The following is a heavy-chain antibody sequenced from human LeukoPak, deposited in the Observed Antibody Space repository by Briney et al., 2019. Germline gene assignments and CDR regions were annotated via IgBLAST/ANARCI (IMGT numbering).Heavy chain of an antibody. CDR3: ARYSPRYCSGTTCHTYYFDY. D-gene: IGHD2-2*01. J-gene: IGHJ4*02. Sequence: SQTLSLTCTVSGGSISSGDYYWSWIRQPPGKGLEWIGFVYYSGSTYYNPSLKSPVSISVDTSKNQFSLKLSSVTAADTAVYYCARYSPRYCSGTTCHTYYFDYWGQGTLVTVSS. CDR2: VYYSGST. CDR1: GGSISSGDYY. V-gene: IGHV4-30-4*08.